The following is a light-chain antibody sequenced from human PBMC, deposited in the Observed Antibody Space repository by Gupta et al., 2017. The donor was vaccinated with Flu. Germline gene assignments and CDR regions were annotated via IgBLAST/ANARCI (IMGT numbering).Light chain of an antibody. Sequence: EIVMTQSPVTLSVSPGERATLSCWASHSVSTNVSWYQQKPGQPPRLLISVASTRATGFPDRISASGSGTEFTLTISSLQSEDFAVYYCEQYNNWPPSTFGGGTRVEVK. CDR1: HSVSTN. V-gene: IGKV3-15*01. CDR3: EQYNNWPPST. J-gene: IGKJ4*01. CDR2: VAS.